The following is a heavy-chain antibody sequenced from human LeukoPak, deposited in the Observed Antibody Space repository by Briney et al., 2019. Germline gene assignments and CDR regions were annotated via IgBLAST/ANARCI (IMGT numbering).Heavy chain of an antibody. Sequence: SETLSLTCTVSGGSISSYYWSWIRQPPGKGLEWIGEINHSGSTNYNPSLKSRVTISVDTSKNQFSLKLSSVTAADTAVYYCARGGGGKRAFDIWGQGTMVTVSS. J-gene: IGHJ3*02. CDR2: INHSGST. CDR3: ARGGGGKRAFDI. CDR1: GGSISSYY. V-gene: IGHV4-34*01.